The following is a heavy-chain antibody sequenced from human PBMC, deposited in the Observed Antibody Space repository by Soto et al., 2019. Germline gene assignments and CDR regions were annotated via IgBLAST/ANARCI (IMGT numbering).Heavy chain of an antibody. CDR2: IYYSGST. Sequence: PSETLSLTCTVSGGSISSSSYYWGWIRQPPGKGLEWIGSIYYSGSTYYNPSLKSRVTISVDTSKNQFSLKLSSVTAADTAVYYCGRHGGVGVTARRGTNGFDPGGRGTLVTFSS. CDR3: GRHGGVGVTARRGTNGFDP. CDR1: GGSISSSSYY. V-gene: IGHV4-39*01. D-gene: IGHD2-21*02. J-gene: IGHJ5*02.